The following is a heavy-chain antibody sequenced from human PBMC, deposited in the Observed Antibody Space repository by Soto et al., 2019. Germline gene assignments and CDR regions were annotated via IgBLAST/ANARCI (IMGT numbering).Heavy chain of an antibody. CDR1: GFTFSSYD. Sequence: PGGALRLSFAAPGFTFSSYDMHWGRQATGKGLEWVSAIGTAGDTYYPGSVKGRFTISRDNSKNTLYLQMNSLRAEDTAVYYCANPITIFGPPMDVWGKGTTVTAPQ. CDR3: ANPITIFGPPMDV. CDR2: IGTAGDT. V-gene: IGHV3-13*01. D-gene: IGHD3-3*01. J-gene: IGHJ6*04.